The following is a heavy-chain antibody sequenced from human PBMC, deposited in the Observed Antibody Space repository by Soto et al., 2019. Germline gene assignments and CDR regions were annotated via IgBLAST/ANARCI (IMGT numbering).Heavy chain of an antibody. D-gene: IGHD2-2*01. Sequence: GGSLRLSCDVSGFSFSDYGINWVRQAPGKGLEWISYISSSSSVIYKADSVEGRFTISRDNAKNSLYLQMTSLRAEDTALYYCELGYAGSFVFDFWGPGTLVTVSS. J-gene: IGHJ4*02. CDR2: ISSSSSVI. CDR1: GFSFSDYG. CDR3: ELGYAGSFVFDF. V-gene: IGHV3-21*05.